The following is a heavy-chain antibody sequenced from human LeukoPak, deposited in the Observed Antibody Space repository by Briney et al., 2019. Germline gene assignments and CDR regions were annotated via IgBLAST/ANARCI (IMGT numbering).Heavy chain of an antibody. D-gene: IGHD6-19*01. CDR3: ARVEASSGWYWNFDY. CDR2: ISGSGGST. J-gene: IGHJ4*02. CDR1: GFTFSSYA. V-gene: IGHV3-23*01. Sequence: GGSLRLSCAASGFTFSSYAMSWVRQAPGKGLEWVSAISGSGGSTYYADSVKGRFTISRDNSKNTLYLQINNLRAEDTAAYYCARVEASSGWYWNFDYWGQGTLVTVSS.